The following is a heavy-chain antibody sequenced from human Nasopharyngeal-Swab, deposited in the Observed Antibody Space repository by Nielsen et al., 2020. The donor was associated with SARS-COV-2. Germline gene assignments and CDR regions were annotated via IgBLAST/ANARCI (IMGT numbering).Heavy chain of an antibody. D-gene: IGHD6-13*01. J-gene: IGHJ4*02. V-gene: IGHV3-21*01. Sequence: GESLKISCAASGFTFSTYSMNWVRQAPGKGLEWVSSISSSSSYIYYADSLKGRFTISRDNAKNSLYLQMNSLRAEDTAVYYCARVGSSWYSVDYWGQGTLVTVSS. CDR3: ARVGSSWYSVDY. CDR1: GFTFSTYS. CDR2: ISSSSSYI.